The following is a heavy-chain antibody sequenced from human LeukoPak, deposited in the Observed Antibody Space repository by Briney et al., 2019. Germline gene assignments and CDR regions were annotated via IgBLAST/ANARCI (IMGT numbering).Heavy chain of an antibody. CDR2: INPSGGST. D-gene: IGHD2-21*01. CDR1: GYTFTSYY. CDR3: ARLSIYDAFDI. J-gene: IGHJ3*02. V-gene: IGHV1-46*01. Sequence: ASVTVSCTASGYTFTSYYMHWVRQAPGQGLEWMGIINPSGGSTSYAQKFQGRVTMTRDTSTSTVYMELSSLRSEDTAVYYCARLSIYDAFDIWGQGTMVTVSS.